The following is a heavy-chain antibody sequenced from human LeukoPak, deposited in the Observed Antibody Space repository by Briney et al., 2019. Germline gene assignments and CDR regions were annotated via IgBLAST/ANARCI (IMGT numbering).Heavy chain of an antibody. Sequence: SETLSLTCTVSGGSISSYYWSWIRQPPGKGLERIGYIYYSGSTSYNPSLKSRVTISVDTSKNQFSLKLRSVTAADTAVYYCARYSGSYPHDAFEIWGQGTMVTVSS. CDR3: ARYSGSYPHDAFEI. J-gene: IGHJ3*02. CDR1: GGSISSYY. V-gene: IGHV4-59*01. CDR2: IYYSGST. D-gene: IGHD1-26*01.